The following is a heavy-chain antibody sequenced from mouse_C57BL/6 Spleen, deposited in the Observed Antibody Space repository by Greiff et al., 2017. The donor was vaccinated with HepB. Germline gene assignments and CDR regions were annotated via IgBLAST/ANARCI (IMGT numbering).Heavy chain of an antibody. D-gene: IGHD2-5*01. CDR1: GYTFTSYC. J-gene: IGHJ3*01. CDR2: IYPGSGST. CDR3: ARFYSNLACVAY. Sequence: QVQLQQPGPELVKPGASVKMSCKASGYTFTSYCITWVKQRPGQGLEWIGDIYPGSGSTNYNEKFKSKATLTVDTSSSTAYMQLSSLTSEDSAVYYCARFYSNLACVAYWGQGTLVTVSA. V-gene: IGHV1-55*01.